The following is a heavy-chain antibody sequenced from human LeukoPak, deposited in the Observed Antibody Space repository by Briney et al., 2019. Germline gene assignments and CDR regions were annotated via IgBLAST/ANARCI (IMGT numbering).Heavy chain of an antibody. Sequence: NLGESLKISCKGSGYSFTNYWIGWVRQMPGKGLEWKGIIYPGDSDTRYSPSFQGQVTISADKSISTASLQWSSLKASDTAIYYCARPRGSGSYDAFDIWGQGTMVTVSS. CDR1: GYSFTNYW. CDR3: ARPRGSGSYDAFDI. D-gene: IGHD3-10*01. CDR2: IYPGDSDT. J-gene: IGHJ3*02. V-gene: IGHV5-51*01.